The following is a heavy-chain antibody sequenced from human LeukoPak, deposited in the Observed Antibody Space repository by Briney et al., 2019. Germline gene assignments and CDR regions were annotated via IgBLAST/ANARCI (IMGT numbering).Heavy chain of an antibody. CDR1: VFTFSDYY. CDR3: AFSTPWLVAHPYYYYYMDV. CDR2: ISSSVSTI. J-gene: IGHJ6*03. Sequence: GGSLRLSCAASVFTFSDYYMSWIRQAPGKGLEWVSYISSSVSTIYYADSVKGRFTISRDNAKNSLYPQMNSLRAEDTAVYYCAFSTPWLVAHPYYYYYMDVWGKGTTVTVSS. D-gene: IGHD2-21*01. V-gene: IGHV3-11*04.